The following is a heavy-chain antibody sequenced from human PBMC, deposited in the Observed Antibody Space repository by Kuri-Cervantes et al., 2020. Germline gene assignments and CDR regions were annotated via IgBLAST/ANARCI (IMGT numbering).Heavy chain of an antibody. CDR3: ARGADYYDSRAYGMDV. D-gene: IGHD3-22*01. J-gene: IGHJ6*02. CDR2: IYPGDSDT. V-gene: IGHV5-51*01. CDR1: GYSFTTYW. Sequence: GGSLRLSCKGSGYSFTTYWIGWVRQMPGKGLEWMGTIYPGDSDTRYSPSFQGQVTISADKSISTAYLQWSSLKASDTAMYYCARGADYYDSRAYGMDVWGQGTTVTVSS.